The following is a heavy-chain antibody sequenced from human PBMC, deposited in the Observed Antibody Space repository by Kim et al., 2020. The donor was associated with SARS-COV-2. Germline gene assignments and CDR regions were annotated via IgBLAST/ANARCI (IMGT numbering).Heavy chain of an antibody. CDR3: AKDAIVTIFGVAPPYYYGMDV. Sequence: GGSLRLSCAASGFTFSSYGMHWVRQAPGKGLEWVAVISYDGSNKYYADSVKGRFTISRDNSKNTLYLQMNSLRAEDTAVYYCAKDAIVTIFGVAPPYYYGMDVWGQGTTVTVSS. V-gene: IGHV3-30*18. D-gene: IGHD3-3*01. J-gene: IGHJ6*02. CDR2: ISYDGSNK. CDR1: GFTFSSYG.